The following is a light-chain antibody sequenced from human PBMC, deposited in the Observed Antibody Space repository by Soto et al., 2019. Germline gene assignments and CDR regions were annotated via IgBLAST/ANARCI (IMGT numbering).Light chain of an antibody. CDR1: QSLTSN. CDR2: HTS. CDR3: QQYNHWPRMLS. J-gene: IGKJ4*01. Sequence: EIVLTQSPATLSVSPGETATLSCRASQSLTSNVAWYQQRPGQAPRLLIYHTSTMATAIPARFSGSGSGTEFTLTIPSRQSEDFAVYYCQQYNHWPRMLSFGGGTKVELK. V-gene: IGKV3-15*01.